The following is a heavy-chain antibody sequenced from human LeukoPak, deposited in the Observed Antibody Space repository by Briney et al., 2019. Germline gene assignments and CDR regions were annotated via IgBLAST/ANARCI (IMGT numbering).Heavy chain of an antibody. CDR2: IYHSGST. CDR3: AIMQQLVHYY. V-gene: IGHV4-38-2*02. CDR1: GYSISSGYY. D-gene: IGHD6-13*01. J-gene: IGHJ4*02. Sequence: PSETLSLTCTVSGYSISSGYYWGWIRQPPGKGLEWIGYIYHSGSTYYNPSLKSRVTISVDRSKNQFSLKLSSVTAADTAVYYCAIMQQLVHYYWGQGTLVTVSS.